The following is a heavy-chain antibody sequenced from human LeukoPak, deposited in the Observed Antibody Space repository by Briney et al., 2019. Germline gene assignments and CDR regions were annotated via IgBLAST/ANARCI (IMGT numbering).Heavy chain of an antibody. CDR1: GGSISSGGYY. CDR3: ARGVSNLHNWFDP. D-gene: IGHD4-11*01. V-gene: IGHV4-30-2*01. Sequence: SQTLSLTCTVSGGSISSGGYYWSWIRQPPGKGLEWIGYIYHSGSTYYNPSLKSRVTISVDRSKNQFSLKLSSVTAADTAVYYCARGVSNLHNWFDPWGQGTLVTVSS. CDR2: IYHSGST. J-gene: IGHJ5*02.